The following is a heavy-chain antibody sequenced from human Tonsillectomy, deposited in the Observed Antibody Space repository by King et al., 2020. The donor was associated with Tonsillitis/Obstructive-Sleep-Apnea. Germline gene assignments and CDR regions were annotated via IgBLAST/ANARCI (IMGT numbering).Heavy chain of an antibody. V-gene: IGHV3-7*01. CDR1: GFTFSNYW. J-gene: IGHJ3*02. Sequence: VQLVESGGGLVQPGGSLRLSCAASGFTFSNYWMSWVRQAPGKGLEWVANIKQDGSEKYYVDSVKGRFTISRDNARNSLYLQMNSLRAEDTAVYYCARDNGYCSSTRCDEYAFDIWGQGTMVTVSS. CDR2: IKQDGSEK. D-gene: IGHD2-2*01. CDR3: ARDNGYCSSTRCDEYAFDI.